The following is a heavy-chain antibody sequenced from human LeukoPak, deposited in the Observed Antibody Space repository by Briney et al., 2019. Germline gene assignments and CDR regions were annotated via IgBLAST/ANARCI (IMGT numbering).Heavy chain of an antibody. D-gene: IGHD3-22*01. CDR3: AKAHYYDSSGYPNDAFDT. CDR2: ITGSGGST. CDR1: GFTFSSYA. J-gene: IGHJ3*02. V-gene: IGHV3-23*01. Sequence: PGGSLRLSCAAPGFTFSSYAMSWVRQAPGKGLEWVSGITGSGGSTYYADSVKGRFTISRDNSKNTLYLQMNSLRAEDTAVYFCAKAHYYDSSGYPNDAFDTWGQGTMVTVSS.